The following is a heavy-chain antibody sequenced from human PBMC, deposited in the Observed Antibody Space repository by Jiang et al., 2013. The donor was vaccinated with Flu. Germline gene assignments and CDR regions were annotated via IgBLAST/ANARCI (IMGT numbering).Heavy chain of an antibody. J-gene: IGHJ4*02. CDR1: GFTVSSNY. Sequence: VQLLESGGGLVQPGGSLRLSCAASGFTVSSNYMTWVRQTPGKGLEWVSVIYSEGSTYYADSVKGRFTISRDNFKNTLYLQMNRLRVEDTAVYYCAREFGRRWGQGTLVTVSS. CDR3: AREFGRR. V-gene: IGHV3-66*01. D-gene: IGHD3-10*01. CDR2: IYSEGST.